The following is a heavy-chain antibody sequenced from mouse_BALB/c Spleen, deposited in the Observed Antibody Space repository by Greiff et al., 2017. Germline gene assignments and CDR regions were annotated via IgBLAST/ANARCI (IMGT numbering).Heavy chain of an antibody. J-gene: IGHJ4*01. V-gene: IGHV5-4*02. CDR1: GFTFSDYY. Sequence: EVQLVESGGGLVKPGGSLKLSCAASGFTFSDYYMYWVRQTPEKRLEWVATISDGGSYTYYPDSVKGRFTISRDNAKNNLYLQMSSLKSEDTAMYYCARDGIHYAMDYWGQGTSVTVSS. CDR3: ARDGIHYAMDY. D-gene: IGHD1-1*02. CDR2: ISDGGSYT.